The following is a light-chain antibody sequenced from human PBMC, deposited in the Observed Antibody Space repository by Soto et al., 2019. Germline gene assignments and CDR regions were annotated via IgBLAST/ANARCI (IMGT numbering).Light chain of an antibody. Sequence: DIQMTQSPSTLSASVGDRVTITCRASQSISTWLAWYQQKPGKAPKVLIYDASSLESGVPSRFSGSGSGTEFTLTISSLQPDDFATYYCQQYKNYLTFVPGTKVDIK. V-gene: IGKV1-5*01. J-gene: IGKJ3*01. CDR1: QSISTW. CDR3: QQYKNYLT. CDR2: DAS.